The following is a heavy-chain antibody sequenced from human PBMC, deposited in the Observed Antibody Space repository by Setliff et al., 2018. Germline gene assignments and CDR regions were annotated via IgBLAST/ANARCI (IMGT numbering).Heavy chain of an antibody. V-gene: IGHV4-34*01. Sequence: SETLSLTCAVYGDSFSVYYWGWVRQPPEERLEWIAEFDHSGTTKYNPSLMGRVTISVDTSKNQFSLGLTSVTAADTAVYYCARESAGDESVRHLYYTDVWGRGTTVTVSS. D-gene: IGHD1-1*01. J-gene: IGHJ6*03. CDR3: ARESAGDESVRHLYYTDV. CDR1: GDSFSVYY. CDR2: FDHSGTT.